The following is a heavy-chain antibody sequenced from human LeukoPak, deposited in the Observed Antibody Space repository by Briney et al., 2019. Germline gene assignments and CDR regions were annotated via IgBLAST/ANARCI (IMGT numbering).Heavy chain of an antibody. CDR3: AREISGYYFDY. D-gene: IGHD3-22*01. CDR1: GFTFSSYA. CDR2: ISYDGSNK. J-gene: IGHJ4*02. V-gene: IGHV3-30*04. Sequence: GGSLRLSCAASGFTFSSYAMHWVRQAPGKGLEWVAVISYDGSNKYYADSVKGRFTISRDNSKNTLYLQINSLRAEDTAVYYCAREISGYYFDYWGQGTLVTVSS.